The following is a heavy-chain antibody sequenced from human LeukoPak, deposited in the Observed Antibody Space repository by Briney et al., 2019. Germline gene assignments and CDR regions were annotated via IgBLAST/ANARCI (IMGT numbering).Heavy chain of an antibody. CDR1: GYTFTSYG. J-gene: IGHJ4*02. D-gene: IGHD3-9*01. Sequence: ASAKVSCKASGYTFTSYGISWVRQAPGQGLGWMGWISAYNGNTDYAQKLQGRVTMTTDTSTSTAYMELRSLRSDETAGYYCAGDNGPGYDILTGYYRGFDYWGQGTLVTVSS. V-gene: IGHV1-18*01. CDR3: AGDNGPGYDILTGYYRGFDY. CDR2: ISAYNGNT.